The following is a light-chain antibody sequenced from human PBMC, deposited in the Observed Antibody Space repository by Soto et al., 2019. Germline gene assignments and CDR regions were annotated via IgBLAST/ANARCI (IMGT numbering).Light chain of an antibody. CDR2: WAS. CDR3: QQYYNTPLT. Sequence: DIVKTQSPASLAASLRERVTINCNSRQSVLYSCNNRNYLAWFQQKQGQPPKLLIYWASTRESGVPDRFSVSVSGTDFTLTISGLKAEDGAVYYGQQYYNTPLTFGGGTKVDIK. CDR1: QSVLYSCNNRNY. J-gene: IGKJ4*01. V-gene: IGKV4-1*01.